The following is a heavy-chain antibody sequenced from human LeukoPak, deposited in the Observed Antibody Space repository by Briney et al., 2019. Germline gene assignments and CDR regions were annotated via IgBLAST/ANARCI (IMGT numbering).Heavy chain of an antibody. CDR3: ARTDETAPAEDFQH. CDR1: GFIVSSNY. J-gene: IGHJ1*01. Sequence: GGSLRLSCAASGFIVSSNYMSWVRQAPGKGLEWVSVIYSGGSTNYSDSVKGRFTISRDKSKNTLYLQMKSLRAEDTAVYYCARTDETAPAEDFQHWGQGTLVTVSS. CDR2: IYSGGST. V-gene: IGHV3-53*01. D-gene: IGHD2-21*02.